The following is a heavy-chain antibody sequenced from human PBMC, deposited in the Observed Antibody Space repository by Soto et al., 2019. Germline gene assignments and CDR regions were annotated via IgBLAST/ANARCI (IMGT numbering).Heavy chain of an antibody. CDR2: ISDDGTKK. V-gene: IGHV3-30*18. J-gene: IGHJ4*02. CDR3: AKDRYQLASTVGYYFDY. Sequence: PGGSLRLSCAASGLTFTNYGFHWVRQAPGKGLEWVAIISDDGTKKNYGDSVKGRFTISRDNSKSTLYLQMNSLRVEDTAVYYCAKDRYQLASTVGYYFDYWGQGTLVTVS. CDR1: GLTFTNYG. D-gene: IGHD6-13*01.